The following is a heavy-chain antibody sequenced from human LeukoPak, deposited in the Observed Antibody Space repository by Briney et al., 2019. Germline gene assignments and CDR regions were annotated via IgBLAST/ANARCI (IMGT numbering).Heavy chain of an antibody. CDR3: ARDRVLLTDGFPEY. D-gene: IGHD5-24*01. Sequence: GGSLRLSCAASGFTFSSYAMSWVRQAPGKGLEWVSGISGRGDNTSYADSVKGRFTISRDNSKNTLYLQMNSLRADDTAVYYCARDRVLLTDGFPEYWGQGTLVTVSS. V-gene: IGHV3-23*01. CDR2: ISGRGDNT. J-gene: IGHJ4*02. CDR1: GFTFSSYA.